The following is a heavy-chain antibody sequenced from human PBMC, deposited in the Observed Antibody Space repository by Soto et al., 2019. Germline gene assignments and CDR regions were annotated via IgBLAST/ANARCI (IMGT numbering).Heavy chain of an antibody. D-gene: IGHD2-15*01. V-gene: IGHV1-69*01. CDR1: GGTFSNYA. Sequence: QVQVVQSGAEVKKPGSSLKVSCKSSGGTFSNYAISWVRQGPGQGLEWLGGIIPIYRTTNYAQNFQGRVTITAEESTSTAYMGLGSLRSEDTAVYYCAREVGSGGSPYYYYGMDVWGQGTTVTVSS. CDR2: IIPIYRTT. J-gene: IGHJ6*02. CDR3: AREVGSGGSPYYYYGMDV.